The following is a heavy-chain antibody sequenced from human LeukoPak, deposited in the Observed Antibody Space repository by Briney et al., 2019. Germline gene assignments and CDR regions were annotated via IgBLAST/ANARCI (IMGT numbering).Heavy chain of an antibody. D-gene: IGHD3-3*01. V-gene: IGHV1-2*02. CDR2: INPNSGGT. CDR3: ARDDGSGYTDDYFDY. CDR1: GYSLTELS. Sequence: ASVKVSCKVSGYSLTELSMHWVRQAPGQGLEWMGWINPNSGGTNYAQKFQGRVTMTRDTSISTAYMELSRLRSDDTAVYYCARDDGSGYTDDYFDYWGQGTLVTVSS. J-gene: IGHJ4*02.